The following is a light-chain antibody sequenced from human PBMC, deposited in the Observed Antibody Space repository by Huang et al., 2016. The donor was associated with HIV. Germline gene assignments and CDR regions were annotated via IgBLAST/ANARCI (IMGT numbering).Light chain of an antibody. CDR3: MQGSDLPT. CDR1: QSLLHGDGKTY. CDR2: EVS. Sequence: DIVITQTPLSLSVTPGQPASISCKSSQSLLHGDGKTYLYWYVKKSGQSPQLLMYEVSSRFAGVPERFSGSGSGTDFTLRISRVEAEDVGVYYCMQGSDLPTFGQGTKVEI. V-gene: IGKV2-29*02. J-gene: IGKJ1*01.